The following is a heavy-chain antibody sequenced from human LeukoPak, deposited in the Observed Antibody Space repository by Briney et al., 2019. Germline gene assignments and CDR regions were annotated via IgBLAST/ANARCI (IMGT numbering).Heavy chain of an antibody. CDR3: ARHGLDVRWLQLRAPGYFDY. CDR1: GGSFSGYY. D-gene: IGHD5-24*01. J-gene: IGHJ4*02. Sequence: KPSETLSLTCAVYGGSFSGYYWSWIRQPPGKGLEWIGYIYYSGSTNYNPSLKSRVTISVDTSKNQFSLKLSSVTAADTAVYYCARHGLDVRWLQLRAPGYFDYWGQGTLVTVSS. V-gene: IGHV4-59*08. CDR2: IYYSGST.